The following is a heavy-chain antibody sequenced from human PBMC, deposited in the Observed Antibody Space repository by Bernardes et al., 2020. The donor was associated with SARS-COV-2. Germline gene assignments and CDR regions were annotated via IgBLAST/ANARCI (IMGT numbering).Heavy chain of an antibody. CDR2: INHSGST. V-gene: IGHV4-34*01. D-gene: IGHD6-25*01. Sequence: SETLSLTCGVYGGSFSGYYWSWIRQPPGKGLAWIGEINHSGSTNYNPSLKSRVTISVDTSKNQFSLKLSSVTAADTAVYYCARRHAAGGVDYWGQGTLVTVSS. CDR3: ARRHAAGGVDY. CDR1: GGSFSGYY. J-gene: IGHJ4*02.